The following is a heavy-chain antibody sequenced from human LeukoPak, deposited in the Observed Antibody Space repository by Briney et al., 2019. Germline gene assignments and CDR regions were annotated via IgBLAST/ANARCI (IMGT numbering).Heavy chain of an antibody. D-gene: IGHD3-10*01. V-gene: IGHV1-8*03. CDR3: ARPRFPYYRLGGTDYYYMDV. CDR1: GYTFTSYD. Sequence: ASVKVSCKASGYTFTSYDINWVRQATGQGLEWMGWMNPNSGNTSYAQKFQGRVTITADKSTTTAFMALSSLRSEDTAVYYCARPRFPYYRLGGTDYYYMDVWGKGTTVTVSS. CDR2: MNPNSGNT. J-gene: IGHJ6*03.